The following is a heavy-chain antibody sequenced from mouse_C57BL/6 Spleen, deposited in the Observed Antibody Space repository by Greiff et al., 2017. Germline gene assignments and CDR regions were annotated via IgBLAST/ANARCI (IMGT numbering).Heavy chain of an antibody. V-gene: IGHV5-17*01. J-gene: IGHJ4*01. CDR3: ARRGSSDSCYYAMDY. CDR1: GFTFSDYG. Sequence: EVKLMESGGGLVKPGGSLKLSCAVSGFTFSDYGMHWVRQAPEKGLEWVAYISSGSSTIYYADTVKGRFTISRDNAKNTLFQQMTSRRSEDTAMYYCARRGSSDSCYYAMDYWGQGTTVTVSS. CDR2: ISSGSSTI. D-gene: IGHD3-2*02.